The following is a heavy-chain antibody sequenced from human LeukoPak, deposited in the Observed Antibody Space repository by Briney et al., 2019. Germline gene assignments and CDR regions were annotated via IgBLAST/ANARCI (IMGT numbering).Heavy chain of an antibody. J-gene: IGHJ6*03. CDR3: AREGIAAADIPPSRNYYYYYMDV. CDR1: GGSISSYY. V-gene: IGHV4-59*01. CDR2: IYYSGST. Sequence: SETLSLTCTVSGGSISSYYWSWIRQPPGKGLEWIGYIYYSGSTNYNPSLKSRVTISVDTSKNQFSLKLSSVSAADTAVYYCAREGIAAADIPPSRNYYYYYMDVWGKGTTVTVSS. D-gene: IGHD6-13*01.